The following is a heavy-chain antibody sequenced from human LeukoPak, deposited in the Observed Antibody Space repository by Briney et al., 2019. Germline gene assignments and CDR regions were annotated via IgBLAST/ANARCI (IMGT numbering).Heavy chain of an antibody. Sequence: PGGSLRLSCAASGFTFDDYTMHWVRQAPGKGLEWVSGISWNSATIAYADSVKGRFTISRDNAKNSLYLQMSSLRAEDTALYYCAKFGREAAAAFQHWGQGTLVTVSS. V-gene: IGHV3-9*01. CDR3: AKFGREAAAAFQH. D-gene: IGHD6-13*01. CDR1: GFTFDDYT. CDR2: ISWNSATI. J-gene: IGHJ1*01.